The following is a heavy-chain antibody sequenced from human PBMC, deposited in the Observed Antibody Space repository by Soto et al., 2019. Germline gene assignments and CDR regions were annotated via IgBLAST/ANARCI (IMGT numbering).Heavy chain of an antibody. Sequence: GGSLRLSCAASGFTFSSYWMSWVRQAPGKGLEWVANIKQDGSEKYYVDSVKGRFTISRDNAKNSLYLQMNSLRAEDTAVYYCARDGSFGVVITTTFDYWGQGTLVTVSS. CDR3: ARDGSFGVVITTTFDY. CDR2: IKQDGSEK. J-gene: IGHJ4*02. V-gene: IGHV3-7*01. D-gene: IGHD3-3*01. CDR1: GFTFSSYW.